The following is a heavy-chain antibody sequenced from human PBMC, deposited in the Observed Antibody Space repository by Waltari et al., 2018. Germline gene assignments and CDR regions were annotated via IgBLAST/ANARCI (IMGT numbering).Heavy chain of an antibody. V-gene: IGHV3-30*18. CDR3: AKMLDSSGWMGVDY. CDR2: ILYDGSKK. J-gene: IGHJ4*02. Sequence: WVRQAPGKGLEWVGVILYDGSKKYLADSVKGRFTISRDNSKNTLYLQMNSLRPEDTALYYCAKMLDSSGWMGVDYWGQGTLVTVSS. D-gene: IGHD6-19*01.